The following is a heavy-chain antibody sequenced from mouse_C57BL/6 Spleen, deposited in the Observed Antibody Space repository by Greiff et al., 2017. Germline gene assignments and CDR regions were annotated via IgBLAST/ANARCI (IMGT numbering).Heavy chain of an antibody. J-gene: IGHJ2*01. CDR2: IFPGSGST. V-gene: IGHV1-75*01. D-gene: IGHD1-1*01. Sequence: VQLQQSGPELVKPGASVKISCKASGYTFTDYYINWVKQRPGQGLEWIGWIFPGSGSTYYNEKFKGKATLTVDKSSSAAYMLLSSLTSEDSAVYFCARSPMTTVVGWGYWGQGTTLTVSS. CDR1: GYTFTDYY. CDR3: ARSPMTTVVGWGY.